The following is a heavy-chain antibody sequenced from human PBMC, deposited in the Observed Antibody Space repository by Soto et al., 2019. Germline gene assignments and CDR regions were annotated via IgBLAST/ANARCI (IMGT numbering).Heavy chain of an antibody. Sequence: ASVKVSCKASGYTFTGYYMHWVRQAPGQGLEWMGWINPNSGGTNYAQKFQGWVTMTRDTSISTAYMELSRLRSDDTAVYYCARGGDYYYYYGMDVWGQGTTVTVSS. V-gene: IGHV1-2*04. J-gene: IGHJ6*02. CDR1: GYTFTGYY. CDR2: INPNSGGT. D-gene: IGHD4-17*01. CDR3: ARGGDYYYYYGMDV.